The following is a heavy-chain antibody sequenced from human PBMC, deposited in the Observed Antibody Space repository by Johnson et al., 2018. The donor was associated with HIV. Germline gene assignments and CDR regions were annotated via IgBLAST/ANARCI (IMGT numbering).Heavy chain of an antibody. CDR2: NDWNGGSS. Sequence: VQLVESGGGVVRPGGSLRLSCAASGFTFDDYCITWVRQAPGKGLEWVSGNDWNGGSSGYADSVKGRFPISSDLSNHTLHLQMNSLSAGDTAVYDCAKDESDAFEIWGQGTMVTVSS. CDR3: AKDESDAFEI. V-gene: IGHV3-20*01. CDR1: GFTFDDYC. J-gene: IGHJ3*02.